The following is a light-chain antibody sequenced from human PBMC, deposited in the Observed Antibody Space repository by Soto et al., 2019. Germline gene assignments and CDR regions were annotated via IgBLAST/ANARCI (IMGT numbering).Light chain of an antibody. J-gene: IGKJ5*01. CDR1: QSVSSN. CDR3: QQYNNWPPIN. Sequence: EILITQSPATLSVSPVERATLSCRASQSVSSNLAWYQQKPGQAPRLLIYSVSTRATDIPARFSGSGSGTEFTLTISSLQSEDFAVYYCQQYNNWPPINCGQGKRREIK. CDR2: SVS. V-gene: IGKV3-15*01.